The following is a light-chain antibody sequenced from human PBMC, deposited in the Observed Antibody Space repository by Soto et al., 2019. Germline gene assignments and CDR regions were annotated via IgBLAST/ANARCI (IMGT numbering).Light chain of an antibody. CDR1: SSNIGAGYD. J-gene: IGLJ1*01. V-gene: IGLV1-40*01. Sequence: QYVLTQPPSVSEAPGQRVTISCTGSSSNIGAGYDVHWYQQLPGTAPKLLIYGNSNRPSGVPDRFSGSKSGTSASLAITGLQAEDEADYYCQSYDSSLSGYVFGTGTKLTVL. CDR2: GNS. CDR3: QSYDSSLSGYV.